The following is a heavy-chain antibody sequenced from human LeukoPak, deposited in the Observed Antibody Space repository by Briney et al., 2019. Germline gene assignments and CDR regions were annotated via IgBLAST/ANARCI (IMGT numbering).Heavy chain of an antibody. D-gene: IGHD1-1*01. Sequence: PSETLSLTCTVSGGSISSYYWSWIRQPPGKGLESIGYISYSGSTNFNPSLKSRVTISVDTSKNQFSLKLSSVTAADTAVYYCAREGTAGTNLNWFDPWGQGTLVTVSS. CDR1: GGSISSYY. V-gene: IGHV4-59*01. J-gene: IGHJ5*02. CDR2: ISYSGST. CDR3: AREGTAGTNLNWFDP.